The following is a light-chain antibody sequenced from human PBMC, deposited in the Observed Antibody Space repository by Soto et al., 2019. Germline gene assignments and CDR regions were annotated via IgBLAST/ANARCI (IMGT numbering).Light chain of an antibody. Sequence: ESVLTQSPGTLSLSPGERATLSCRASQSLDSKYLAWYQQRPGRAPRLLIYGTSSRATGIPDRFSGSGSGTHFILTISGLGPEDFAVYYCQQYSSSSLTFGGGTKVDIK. J-gene: IGKJ4*01. CDR2: GTS. CDR3: QQYSSSSLT. CDR1: QSLDSKY. V-gene: IGKV3-20*01.